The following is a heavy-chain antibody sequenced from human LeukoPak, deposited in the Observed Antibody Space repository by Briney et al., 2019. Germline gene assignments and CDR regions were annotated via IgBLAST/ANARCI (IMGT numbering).Heavy chain of an antibody. Sequence: SETLSLTCTVSGASINSDTYYWGWIRQPPGKGLEWIGTHSHSGSAYYNPSLKSRVTISLDKSKNQFSLKVSSVTAADTAVYYCSRTTVTPDYYYYMDVWGKGTTVTVSS. J-gene: IGHJ6*03. CDR1: GASINSDTYY. CDR3: SRTTVTPDYYYYMDV. V-gene: IGHV4-39*07. CDR2: HSHSGSA. D-gene: IGHD4-17*01.